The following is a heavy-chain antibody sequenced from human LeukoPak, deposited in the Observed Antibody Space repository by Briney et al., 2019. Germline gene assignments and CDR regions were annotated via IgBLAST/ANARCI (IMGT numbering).Heavy chain of an antibody. CDR3: AKSQYSYGYSYYYYMDV. Sequence: PGGSLRLSCAASGFNFINTWMHWVRQAPGKGLEWVAVISYDGSNKYYADSVKGRFTISRDNSKNTLYLQMNSLRAEDTAVYYCAKSQYSYGYSYYYYMDVWGKGTTVTVSS. V-gene: IGHV3-30*18. CDR1: GFNFINTW. D-gene: IGHD5-18*01. CDR2: ISYDGSNK. J-gene: IGHJ6*03.